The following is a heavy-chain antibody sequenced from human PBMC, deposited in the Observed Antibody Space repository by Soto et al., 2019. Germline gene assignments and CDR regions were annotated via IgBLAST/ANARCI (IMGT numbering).Heavy chain of an antibody. J-gene: IGHJ4*02. CDR2: ISYDVSNK. CDR1: GFTFSSYG. V-gene: IGHV3-30*18. Sequence: GGSLRLSCAASGFTFSSYGMHWVRQAPGKGLEWVAVISYDVSNKYYADSVKGRFTISRDNSKNTLYLQMNSLRAEDTAVYYCAKCDYYVSGSYLFDYWGQGTLVTVSS. D-gene: IGHD3-10*01. CDR3: AKCDYYVSGSYLFDY.